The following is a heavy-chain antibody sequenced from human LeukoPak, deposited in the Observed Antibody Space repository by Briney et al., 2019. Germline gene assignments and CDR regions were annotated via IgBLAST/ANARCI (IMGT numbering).Heavy chain of an antibody. D-gene: IGHD5-18*01. V-gene: IGHV3-21*04. CDR3: AKWDTSMVDAFDI. CDR1: GFTFSSYS. Sequence: PGGSLRLSCAASGFTFSSYSMNWVRQAPGKGLEWVSSISSSSSYIYYADSVKGRFTISRDNAKNSLYLQMNSLRAEDTAVYYCAKWDTSMVDAFDIWGQGTMVTVSS. J-gene: IGHJ3*02. CDR2: ISSSSSYI.